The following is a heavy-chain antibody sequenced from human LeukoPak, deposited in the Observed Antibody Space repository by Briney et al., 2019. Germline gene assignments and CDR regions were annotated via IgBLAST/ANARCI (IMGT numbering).Heavy chain of an antibody. J-gene: IGHJ4*02. CDR1: GYSFTSYW. CDR2: IYPGDSDT. Sequence: GESLKISCKGSGYSFTSYWLGWVRQMPGKGLEWMGIIYPGDSDTRYSPSFQGQVTISADKSISTAYLQWSSLKASDTAMYYCARHGGYCSSTSCSEIDYWGQGTLVTVSS. D-gene: IGHD2-2*01. V-gene: IGHV5-51*01. CDR3: ARHGGYCSSTSCSEIDY.